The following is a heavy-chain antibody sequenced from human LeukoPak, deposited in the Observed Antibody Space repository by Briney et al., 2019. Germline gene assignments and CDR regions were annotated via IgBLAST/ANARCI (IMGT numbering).Heavy chain of an antibody. V-gene: IGHV3-30-3*01. CDR1: GFTFSSYA. Sequence: GRPLRLSCAASGFTFSSYAMHWVRQAPGKGLEWVAVISYDGSNKYYADSVKGRFTISRDNSKNTLYLQMNSLRAEDTAVYYCARTVYGDYEYYFDYWGQGTLVTVSS. J-gene: IGHJ4*02. CDR3: ARTVYGDYEYYFDY. CDR2: ISYDGSNK. D-gene: IGHD4-17*01.